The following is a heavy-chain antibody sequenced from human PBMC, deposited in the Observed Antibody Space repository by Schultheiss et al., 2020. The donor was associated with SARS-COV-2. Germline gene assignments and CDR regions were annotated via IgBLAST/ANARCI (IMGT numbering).Heavy chain of an antibody. D-gene: IGHD3-22*01. CDR3: ARLGSCGNSYEDCFDP. CDR1: GGSFSGYY. V-gene: IGHV4-34*01. CDR2: INHSGST. Sequence: SETLSLTCAAYGGSFSGYYWSWIRQPPGKGLEWIGEINHSGSTNYNPSLKSRVTISIDTSNNQFSLKLTSVTAADTAVFYCARLGSCGNSYEDCFDPWGQGTLVTVSS. J-gene: IGHJ5*02.